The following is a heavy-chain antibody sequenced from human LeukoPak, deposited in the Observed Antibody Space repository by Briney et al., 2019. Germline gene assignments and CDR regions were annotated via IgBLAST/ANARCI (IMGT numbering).Heavy chain of an antibody. CDR3: ARDLSGSGWEYYFDY. V-gene: IGHV1-69*13. D-gene: IGHD6-19*01. J-gene: IGHJ4*02. CDR1: GDTFSLYG. Sequence: AVKVCYKASGDTFSLYGISWVRHTPGQGREWMRGMIPIFGTAYYSQKFQGRVTITADESTSTAYMELSSLRSEDTAVYYCARDLSGSGWEYYFDYWGQGTLVTVSS. CDR2: MIPIFGTA.